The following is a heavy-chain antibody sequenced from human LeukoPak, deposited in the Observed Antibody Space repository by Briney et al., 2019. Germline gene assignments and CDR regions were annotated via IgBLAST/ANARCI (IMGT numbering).Heavy chain of an antibody. Sequence: PSETLSLTCTVSGGSITGYYWTWIRQPAGKGLEWIGRVSDTGRAYYNPSLERRVTISLDTSNNRFSLKVTSVTAADTAVYYCARGTDMTPISVYDSFVYWGEGTLVSVSS. CDR1: GGSITGYY. CDR2: VSDTGRA. D-gene: IGHD5/OR15-5a*01. CDR3: ARGTDMTPISVYDSFVY. J-gene: IGHJ4*02. V-gene: IGHV4-4*07.